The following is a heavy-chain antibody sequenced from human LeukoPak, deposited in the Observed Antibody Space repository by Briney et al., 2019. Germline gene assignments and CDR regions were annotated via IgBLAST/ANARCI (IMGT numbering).Heavy chain of an antibody. V-gene: IGHV1-2*02. CDR1: GYTFTSYY. D-gene: IGHD2-2*01. CDR2: INPNSGGT. Sequence: ASVKVSCKASGYTFTSYYMHWVRQAPGQGLEWMGWINPNSGGTNYAQKFQGRVTMTRDTSISTAYMELSRLRSDDTAVYYCARGTQSPTKGYYYYYMDVWGKGTTVTISS. J-gene: IGHJ6*03. CDR3: ARGTQSPTKGYYYYYMDV.